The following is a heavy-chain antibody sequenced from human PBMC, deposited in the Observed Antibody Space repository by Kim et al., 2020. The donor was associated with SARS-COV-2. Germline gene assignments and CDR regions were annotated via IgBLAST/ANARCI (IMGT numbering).Heavy chain of an antibody. D-gene: IGHD2-2*02. CDR3: ARVIVVVPAAIVGRIDP. Sequence: SETLSLTCAVYGGSFSGYYWSWIRQPPGKGLEWIGEINHSGSTNYNPSLKSRVTISVDTSKNQFSLKLSSVTAADTAVYYCARVIVVVPAAIVGRIDPWGQGTLVTVSS. CDR2: INHSGST. V-gene: IGHV4-34*01. CDR1: GGSFSGYY. J-gene: IGHJ5*02.